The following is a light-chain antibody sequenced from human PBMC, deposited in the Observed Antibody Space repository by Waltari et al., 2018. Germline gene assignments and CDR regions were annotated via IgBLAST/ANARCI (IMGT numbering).Light chain of an antibody. J-gene: IGKJ1*01. V-gene: IGKV1-5*01. CDR2: DAS. CDR3: QQYSSFST. CDR1: QTIRGW. Sequence: DIQMTQSPSMLSASVGDRATITFRASQTIRGWLAWYQLKPGLAPKLLIYDASNLGGGVPSRFSGSGFGTNFTLTISSLQPDDFATYYCQQYSSFSTFGLGTKV.